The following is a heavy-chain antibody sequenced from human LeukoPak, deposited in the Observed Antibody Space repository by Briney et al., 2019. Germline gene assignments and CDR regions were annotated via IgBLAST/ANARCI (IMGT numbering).Heavy chain of an antibody. CDR1: GGSISIYY. Sequence: PSETLSLTCTVSGGSISIYYCNWIRQPAGKGLEWVSAISGSGGNTYYADSVKGRFTISRDNAKNSLYLQMNSLRAEDTAVYYCARSGYYIRLGGGGCFDYWGQGTLVTVSS. CDR3: ARSGYYIRLGGGGCFDY. D-gene: IGHD3-3*01. V-gene: IGHV3-21*01. CDR2: ISGSGGNT. J-gene: IGHJ4*02.